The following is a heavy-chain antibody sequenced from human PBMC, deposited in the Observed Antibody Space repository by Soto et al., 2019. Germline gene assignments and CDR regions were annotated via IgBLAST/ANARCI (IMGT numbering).Heavy chain of an antibody. J-gene: IGHJ5*02. CDR2: ISGSGGST. CDR1: GFTFSSYA. V-gene: IGHV3-23*01. Sequence: GGSLRLSCAASGFTFSSYAMSWVRQAPGKGLEWVSAISGSGGSTYYADSVKGRFTISRDNSKNTLYLQMNSLRAEDTAVYYCAKDRCLPARPSDRFDPWGQGTLVTVSS. D-gene: IGHD6-6*01. CDR3: AKDRCLPARPSDRFDP.